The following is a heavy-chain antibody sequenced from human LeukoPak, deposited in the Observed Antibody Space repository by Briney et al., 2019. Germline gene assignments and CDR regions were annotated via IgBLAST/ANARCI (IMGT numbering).Heavy chain of an antibody. CDR1: GGSISSSSYY. CDR2: IYCSGST. V-gene: IGHV4-39*01. J-gene: IGHJ6*02. CDR3: ACRGMDV. Sequence: SETLSLTCTVSGGSISSSSYYWGWIRQPPGKGLEWIGSIYCSGSTYYNPSLRSRVTISVDTSKNQFSLKLSSVTAADTAVYYCACRGMDVWGQGTTVTVSS.